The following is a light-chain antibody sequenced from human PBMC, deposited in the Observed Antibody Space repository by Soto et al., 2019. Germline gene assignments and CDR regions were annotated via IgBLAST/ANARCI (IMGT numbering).Light chain of an antibody. V-gene: IGKV1-27*01. CDR2: AAS. CDR3: QKYNSAPPWT. J-gene: IGKJ1*01. CDR1: QGISNY. Sequence: DVQMTHSPSSLSASVGDRVTITCRASQGISNYLAWYQQKPGKVXTLLIYAASTLQSGVPSRFSGSGSGTDFTLTISSLQPEDVANYYGQKYNSAPPWTFGQGTKVDI.